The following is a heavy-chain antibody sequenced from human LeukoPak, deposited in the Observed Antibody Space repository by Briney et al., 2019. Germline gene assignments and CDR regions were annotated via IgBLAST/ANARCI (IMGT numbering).Heavy chain of an antibody. V-gene: IGHV4-59*01. CDR1: GGSISSYY. D-gene: IGHD6-19*01. Sequence: SETLSLTCTVSGGSISSYYWSRIRQPPGKGLEWIGYIYYSGSTNYNPSLKSRVTISVDTSKNQFSLKLSSVTAADTAVYYCARDQAIGQWLAYFDYWGQGTLVTVSS. CDR3: ARDQAIGQWLAYFDY. CDR2: IYYSGST. J-gene: IGHJ4*02.